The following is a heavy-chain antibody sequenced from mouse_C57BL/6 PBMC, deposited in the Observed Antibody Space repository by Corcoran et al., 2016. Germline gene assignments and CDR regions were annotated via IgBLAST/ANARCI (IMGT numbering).Heavy chain of an antibody. V-gene: IGHV1-80*01. CDR2: IYPGDGDT. CDR1: GYAFSSYW. CDR3: ATYGSREDYFDY. Sequence: QVQLQQSGAELVKPGASVKISCKASGYAFSSYWMNWVKQRPGKGLVWIGQIYPGDGDTNYNGKFQGKATITADTSSNTAYLQLSSLTSEDTAIYYCATYGSREDYFDYWGQGTTLTVSS. J-gene: IGHJ2*01. D-gene: IGHD1-1*01.